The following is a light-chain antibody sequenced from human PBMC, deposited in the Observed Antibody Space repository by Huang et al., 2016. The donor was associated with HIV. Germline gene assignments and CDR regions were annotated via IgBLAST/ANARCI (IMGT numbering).Light chain of an antibody. Sequence: EIVMTQSPATLSVSPGERVTLSCRASQSISTNLAWYRQKPGQAPRLLIYDSSTRATGIPARCSGSGSGTEFTLTISSLQSEDSAVYYCQQYNHWLALTFGGGTKVEIK. V-gene: IGKV3D-15*01. CDR1: QSISTN. CDR3: QQYNHWLALT. CDR2: DSS. J-gene: IGKJ4*01.